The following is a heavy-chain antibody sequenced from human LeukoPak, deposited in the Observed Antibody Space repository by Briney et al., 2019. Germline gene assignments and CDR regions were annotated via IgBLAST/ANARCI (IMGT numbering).Heavy chain of an antibody. CDR2: IIPILGIA. CDR1: GGTFSSYA. CDR3: ARDYIADEYYFDY. D-gene: IGHD6-13*01. Sequence: SVKVSCKASGGTFSSYAISWVRQAPGQGLEWMGRIIPILGIANYAQKFQGRVTITADKSTSTAYVELSSLRSEDTAVYYCARDYIADEYYFDYWGQGTLVTVSS. V-gene: IGHV1-69*04. J-gene: IGHJ4*02.